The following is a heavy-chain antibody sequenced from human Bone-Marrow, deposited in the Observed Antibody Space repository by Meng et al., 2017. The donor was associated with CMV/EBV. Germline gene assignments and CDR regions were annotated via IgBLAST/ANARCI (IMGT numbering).Heavy chain of an antibody. D-gene: IGHD2-2*01. CDR1: GFSFDSYA. J-gene: IGHJ6*02. CDR3: VKDTLPAPYGMEV. CDR2: LNWNSAIV. V-gene: IGHV3-9*01. Sequence: SLKISCVASGFSFDSYAMHWVRQVPGKGLEWVGGLNWNSAIVAYADAVKGRFTISRDNVKNSLYLQMISLRPDDTALYSCVKDTLPAPYGMEVWGQGTTVTVSS.